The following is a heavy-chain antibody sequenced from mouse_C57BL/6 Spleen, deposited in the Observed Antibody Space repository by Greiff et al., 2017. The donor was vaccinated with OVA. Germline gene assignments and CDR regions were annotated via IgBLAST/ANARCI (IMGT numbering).Heavy chain of an antibody. CDR3: ARSGQTGPGPFAY. D-gene: IGHD4-1*01. CDR1: GYTFTSYW. J-gene: IGHJ3*01. Sequence: VQLQQPGAELVKPGASVKLSCKASGYTFTSYWMHWVKPRPGQGLEWIGMIHPNRGSTNYNEKFKSKATLTVDKSSSTAYMQLSSLTSEDSAVYYGARSGQTGPGPFAYWGQGTLVTVSA. CDR2: IHPNRGST. V-gene: IGHV1-64*01.